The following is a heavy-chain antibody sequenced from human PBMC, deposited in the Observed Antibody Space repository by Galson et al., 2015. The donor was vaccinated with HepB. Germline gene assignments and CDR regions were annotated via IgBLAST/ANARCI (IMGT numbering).Heavy chain of an antibody. V-gene: IGHV3-30*04. Sequence: SLRLSCAASGFTFISYAIHWVRQAPGKGLEWVAVISYDGSNKYYADSVKGRFTISRDNSKNTLYLQMNSLTNEDTAMYYCARDPVPYTIGYSFDFWGQGTLVTVSS. D-gene: IGHD6-19*01. J-gene: IGHJ4*02. CDR2: ISYDGSNK. CDR3: ARDPVPYTIGYSFDF. CDR1: GFTFISYA.